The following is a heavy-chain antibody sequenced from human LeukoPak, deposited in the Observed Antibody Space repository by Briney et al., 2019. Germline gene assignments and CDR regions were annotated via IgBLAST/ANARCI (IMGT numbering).Heavy chain of an antibody. V-gene: IGHV3-23*01. CDR1: GFTFSSYG. CDR3: AKDPARTTVTTNGY. J-gene: IGHJ4*02. CDR2: ISGSGGST. Sequence: GGSLRLSCAASGFTFSSYGMHWVRQAPGKGLEWVSAISGSGGSTYYADSVKGRFTISRDNSKNTLYLQMNSLRAEDTAVYYCAKDPARTTVTTNGYWGQGTLVTDSS. D-gene: IGHD4-17*01.